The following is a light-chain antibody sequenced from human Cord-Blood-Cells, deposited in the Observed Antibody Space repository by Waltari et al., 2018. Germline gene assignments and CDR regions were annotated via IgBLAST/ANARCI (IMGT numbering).Light chain of an antibody. CDR1: SGDVGGYNS. CDR3: SSYTSSSTNYV. V-gene: IGLV2-14*01. Sequence: QSALTQPASVSGSPGQSTTVSCTGTSGDVGGYNSVSWYQQHPGKAPKLMIYEVSNRPSGVSNRFSGSKSGNTASLTISGLQAEDEADYYCSSYTSSSTNYVFGTGTKVTVL. CDR2: EVS. J-gene: IGLJ1*01.